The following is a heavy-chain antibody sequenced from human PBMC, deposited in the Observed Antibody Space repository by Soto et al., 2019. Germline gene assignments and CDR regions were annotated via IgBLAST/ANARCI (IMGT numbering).Heavy chain of an antibody. D-gene: IGHD3-10*02. CDR2: IWYDGNNK. J-gene: IGHJ4*02. CDR3: ARVSGLQSLDV. Sequence: GGSLRLSCAASGFIFSTYVMHWVRQAPGKGLEWLAVIWYDGNNKYYVDSVKGRFTISRDNSKNTLYLQMNSLRAEDTAVYYCARVSGLQSLDVWGQGTLVTVSS. V-gene: IGHV3-33*01. CDR1: GFIFSTYV.